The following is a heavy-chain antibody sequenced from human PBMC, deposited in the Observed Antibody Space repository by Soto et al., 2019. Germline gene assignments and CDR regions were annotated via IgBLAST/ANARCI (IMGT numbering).Heavy chain of an antibody. CDR1: GYTFTSYA. CDR2: INAGNGNT. CDR3: ARELVAAAGPNWYFDL. V-gene: IGHV1-3*01. J-gene: IGHJ2*01. D-gene: IGHD6-13*01. Sequence: ASVKVSCKASGYTFTSYAMHWVRQAPGQRLEWMGWINAGNGNTKYSQKFQGRVTITRDTSASTAYMELSSLRSEDTAVYYCARELVAAAGPNWYFDLWGRGPLVTVSS.